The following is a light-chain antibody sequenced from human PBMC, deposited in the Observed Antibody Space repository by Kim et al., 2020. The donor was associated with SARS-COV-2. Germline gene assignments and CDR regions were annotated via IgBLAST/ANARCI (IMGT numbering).Light chain of an antibody. CDR2: GKN. Sequence: SSELTQDPAVSVALGQTVRITCQGDSLRSYYASWYQQKPRQAPVFVIYGKNNRPSGIPDRFSGSSSGNTASLTITGTQAEDEADYYCNSRDSSGNHLEFG. J-gene: IGLJ3*02. CDR3: NSRDSSGNHLE. CDR1: SLRSYY. V-gene: IGLV3-19*01.